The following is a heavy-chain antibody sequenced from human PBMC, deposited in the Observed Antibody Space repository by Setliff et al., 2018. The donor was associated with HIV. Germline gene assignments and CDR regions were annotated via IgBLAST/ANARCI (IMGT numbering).Heavy chain of an antibody. Sequence: RASVKVSCKASGYTLTTYGISWVRQAPGQGLQWMGWLNTETGNSMYAQGFTGRFVFSLDTSVSTAFLQINSLKAEDTAMYYCARVGSYWSTFDYWGQGALVTVS. CDR3: ARVGSYWSTFDY. V-gene: IGHV7-4-1*02. CDR2: LNTETGNS. J-gene: IGHJ4*02. CDR1: GYTLTTYG. D-gene: IGHD1-26*01.